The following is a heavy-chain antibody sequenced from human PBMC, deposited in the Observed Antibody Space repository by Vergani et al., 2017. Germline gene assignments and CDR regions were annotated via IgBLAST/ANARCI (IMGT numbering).Heavy chain of an antibody. Sequence: QVQLVQSGAEVKKPGASVKVSCKASGYTFTSYYMHWVRQAPGQGLEWMGIINPSGGSTSYAQKFQGRVTMTRDTSTSTGYMELSSLRSEDTAVYYCARAGIAVAGTNWGQGTLVTVSS. J-gene: IGHJ4*02. CDR3: ARAGIAVAGTN. CDR2: INPSGGST. D-gene: IGHD6-19*01. CDR1: GYTFTSYY. V-gene: IGHV1-46*01.